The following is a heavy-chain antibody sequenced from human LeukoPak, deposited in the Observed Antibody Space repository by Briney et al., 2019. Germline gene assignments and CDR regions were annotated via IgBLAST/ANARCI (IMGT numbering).Heavy chain of an antibody. CDR3: ASQYYYDSSGYYYVTDY. J-gene: IGHJ4*02. CDR1: GGSFSGYY. CDR2: INHSGST. V-gene: IGHV4-34*01. D-gene: IGHD3-22*01. Sequence: PSETLSLTCAVYGGSFSGYYWSWIRQPPGKGLEWIGEINHSGSTNYNPSLKSRVTISVDTSKNQFSLKLSSVTAADTAVYYCASQYYYDSSGYYYVTDYWGQGTLVTVSS.